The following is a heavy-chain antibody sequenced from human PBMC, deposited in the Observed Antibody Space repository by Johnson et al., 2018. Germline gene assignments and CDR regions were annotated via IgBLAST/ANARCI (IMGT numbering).Heavy chain of an antibody. D-gene: IGHD6-19*01. J-gene: IGHJ6*03. V-gene: IGHV3-9*01. CDR3: ARDKKGAVPYSSGWYLSSRVATWYYYMDV. CDR2: ISWHSGSI. Sequence: VQLVESGGGLVQPGRSLRLSCAASGFTFDDYAMHWVLQAPGKGLDWVSGISWHSGSIGYDDPVKGRFTISRDKSKNTRYLQMNSLRAEDPAVYYCARDKKGAVPYSSGWYLSSRVATWYYYMDVWGKGTTVTVSS. CDR1: GFTFDDYA.